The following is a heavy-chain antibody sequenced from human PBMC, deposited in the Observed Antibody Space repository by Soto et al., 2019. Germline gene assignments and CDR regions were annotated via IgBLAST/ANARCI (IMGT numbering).Heavy chain of an antibody. J-gene: IGHJ4*02. Sequence: QVQLVQSGAEVKRPGSSVKVSCKASGDTFTFYSINWVRQAPGLGLEWMGRINPILSMSNYAQRFQGRVTMTAEKSTSTAYMELSSLRSEDTPIYYCASSYGSGYRAFDYWGQGALVTFSS. CDR2: INPILSMS. CDR1: GDTFTFYS. D-gene: IGHD3-10*01. V-gene: IGHV1-69*02. CDR3: ASSYGSGYRAFDY.